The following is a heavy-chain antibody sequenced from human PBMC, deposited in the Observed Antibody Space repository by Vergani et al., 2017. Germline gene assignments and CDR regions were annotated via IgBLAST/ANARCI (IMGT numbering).Heavy chain of an antibody. D-gene: IGHD3-3*01. CDR3: TTFWSGYYTDPYYYYYGMDV. Sequence: EVQLVESGGGLVKPGGSLRLSCAASGFTFSNAWMSWVRQAPGKGLEWVGRIKSKTDGGTTDYAAPVKGRFTISRDDSKNTLYLQMNSLKTEDTAVYYCTTFWSGYYTDPYYYYYGMDVWGQGTTVTVSS. J-gene: IGHJ6*02. CDR1: GFTFSNAW. CDR2: IKSKTDGGTT. V-gene: IGHV3-15*01.